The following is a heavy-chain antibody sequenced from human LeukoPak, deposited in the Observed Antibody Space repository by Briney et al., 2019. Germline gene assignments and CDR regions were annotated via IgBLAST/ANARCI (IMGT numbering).Heavy chain of an antibody. D-gene: IGHD4-17*01. V-gene: IGHV3-7*03. CDR2: LKEDGSRQ. J-gene: IGHJ4*02. CDR1: GFTVSTYW. CDR3: AKDGAVTTETRYYFDY. Sequence: GGSLRLSCAASGFTVSTYWMSWVRQAPGEGLEWVASLKEDGSRQYYVDSVKGRFTISRDNAKNSLYLQMSSLRVEDTAVYYCAKDGAVTTETRYYFDYWGQGTLVTVSS.